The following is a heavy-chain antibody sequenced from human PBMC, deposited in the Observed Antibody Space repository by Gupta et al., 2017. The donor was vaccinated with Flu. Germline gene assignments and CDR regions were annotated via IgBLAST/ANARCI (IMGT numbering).Heavy chain of an antibody. Sequence: EVQLLESGGGLVQPGGSLRLSCAASGFTFSSYAMSWVRQAPGKGLEWVSAISGSGGSTYYADSVKGRFTISRDNAKNTLYLQMKSMRAEDTAVHYCAKDTKMATTVFDYWGQGTLVTVSS. CDR2: ISGSGGST. V-gene: IGHV3-23*01. CDR3: AKDTKMATTVFDY. CDR1: GFTFSSYA. J-gene: IGHJ4*02. D-gene: IGHD5-24*01.